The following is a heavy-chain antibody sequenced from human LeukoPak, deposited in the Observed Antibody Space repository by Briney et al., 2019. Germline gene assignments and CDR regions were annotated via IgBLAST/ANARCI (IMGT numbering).Heavy chain of an antibody. V-gene: IGHV3-30*04. D-gene: IGHD1-1*01. CDR1: GFTFTGHS. CDR3: AKGGTGTNRPVDY. Sequence: GGSLRLSCVASGFTFTGHSMHWVCQAPGKGLEWVSVVGNDEKTIFYADSLKGRFTISRDNSKNTLYLQMNSLRAEDTAVYYCAKGGTGTNRPVDYWGQGTLVTVSS. CDR2: VGNDEKTI. J-gene: IGHJ4*02.